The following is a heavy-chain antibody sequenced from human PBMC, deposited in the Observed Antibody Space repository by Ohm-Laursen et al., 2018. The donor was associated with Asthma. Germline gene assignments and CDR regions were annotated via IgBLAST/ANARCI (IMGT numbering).Heavy chain of an antibody. V-gene: IGHV1-69*01. CDR3: ARVWGSSSWNYYYGMDV. J-gene: IGHJ6*02. CDR1: GGTFSSYA. Sequence: SSVKVSCKASGGTFSSYAISWVRQAPGQGLEWMGGIIPIFGTANYAQKFQGRVTITADESTSTAYMELSSLRSEDTAVYYCARVWGSSSWNYYYGMDVWGQGTTVTVSS. D-gene: IGHD6-13*01. CDR2: IIPIFGTA.